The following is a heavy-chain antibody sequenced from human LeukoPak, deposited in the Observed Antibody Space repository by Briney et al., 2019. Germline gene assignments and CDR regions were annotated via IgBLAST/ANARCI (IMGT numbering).Heavy chain of an antibody. J-gene: IGHJ6*02. D-gene: IGHD3-3*01. V-gene: IGHV3-33*03. CDR3: AKDLNDFWSGLVYYYYGMDV. Sequence: GGSLRLSCAASGFTFSSYGMHWVRQAPGKGLEWVAVIWYDGSNKYYADSVKGRFTISRDNAKNSLYLQMNSLRAEDTALYYCAKDLNDFWSGLVYYYYGMDVWGQGTTVTVSS. CDR2: IWYDGSNK. CDR1: GFTFSSYG.